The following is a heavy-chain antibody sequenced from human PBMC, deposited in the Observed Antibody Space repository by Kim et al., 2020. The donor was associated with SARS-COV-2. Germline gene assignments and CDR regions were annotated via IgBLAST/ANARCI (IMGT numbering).Heavy chain of an antibody. CDR3: ARDPGIAAAGTPSDY. D-gene: IGHD6-13*01. V-gene: IGHV3-7*03. J-gene: IGHJ4*02. Sequence: DSVKGRFAISRDNAKNSLYLQMNSLRAEDTAVYYCARDPGIAAAGTPSDYWGQGTLVTVSS.